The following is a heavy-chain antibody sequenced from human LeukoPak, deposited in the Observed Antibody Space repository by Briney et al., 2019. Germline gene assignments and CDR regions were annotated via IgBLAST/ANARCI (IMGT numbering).Heavy chain of an antibody. CDR1: GYTFTSYD. D-gene: IGHD6-13*01. CDR2: MNPNSGNT. J-gene: IGHJ4*02. CDR3: ARGGRRAAAPNY. V-gene: IGHV1-8*01. Sequence: ASVKVSCKASGYTFTSYDINWVRQATGQGLEWMGWMNPNSGNTGYAQKFQGRVTMTRNTSISTAYMELSSLRSEDTAVCYCARGGRRAAAPNYWGQGTLVTVSS.